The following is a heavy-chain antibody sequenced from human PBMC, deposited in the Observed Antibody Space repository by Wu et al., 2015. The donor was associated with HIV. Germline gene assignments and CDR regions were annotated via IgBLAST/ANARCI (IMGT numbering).Heavy chain of an antibody. CDR1: NYTFVSYG. D-gene: IGHD3-16*01. CDR2: IIPIFGTA. Sequence: QLVQSGGEVKKPGASVKVSCKASNYTFVSYGITWVRQAPRQGLEWMGGIIPIFGTANYAQKFQGRVTITADESTSTAYMELSSLRSEDTAVYYCARRGALDWFDPWGQGTLVTVSS. V-gene: IGHV1-69*13. CDR3: ARRGALDWFDP. J-gene: IGHJ5*02.